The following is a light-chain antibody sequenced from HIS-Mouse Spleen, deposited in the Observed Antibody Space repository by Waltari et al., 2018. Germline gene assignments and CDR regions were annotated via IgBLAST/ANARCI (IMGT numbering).Light chain of an antibody. CDR3: YSTDSSGNHRV. CDR2: EDS. Sequence: SYELTQPPSVSGSPGQTARITCPGGALPKKYAYWYQQKSGQAPVLVIYEDSKRPSGIPERFSGSSSGTMATLTISGAQVEDEADYYCYSTDSSGNHRVFGGGTKLTVL. CDR1: ALPKKY. V-gene: IGLV3-10*01. J-gene: IGLJ2*01.